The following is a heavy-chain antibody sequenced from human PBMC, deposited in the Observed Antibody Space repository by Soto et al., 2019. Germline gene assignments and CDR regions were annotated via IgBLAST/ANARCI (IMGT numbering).Heavy chain of an antibody. D-gene: IGHD5-18*01. CDR1: GGTFSSYA. CDR3: ASRPVDTAMDASYYYYYYGMDV. V-gene: IGHV1-69*01. J-gene: IGHJ6*02. Sequence: QVQLVQSGAEVKKPGASVKVSCKASGGTFSSYAISWVRQAPGQGLEWMGGITPIFGTANYAQTFQGRVTITADESTSTAYMELSSLRSEDTAVYYCASRPVDTAMDASYYYYYYGMDVWGQGTTVTVAS. CDR2: ITPIFGTA.